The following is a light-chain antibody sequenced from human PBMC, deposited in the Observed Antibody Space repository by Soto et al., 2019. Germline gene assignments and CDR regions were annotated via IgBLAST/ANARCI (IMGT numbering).Light chain of an antibody. Sequence: QSVLTQPASASVTPGQRVTISCAGSSSKIGSNTVNWYQQLPGTAPKLLIYSNNQRPSGVPDRFSGSKSGTSASLANSGLQSEDEADYYCAAWDDSLNGWVFGGGTKLTVL. V-gene: IGLV1-44*01. CDR3: AAWDDSLNGWV. J-gene: IGLJ3*02. CDR2: SNN. CDR1: SSKIGSNT.